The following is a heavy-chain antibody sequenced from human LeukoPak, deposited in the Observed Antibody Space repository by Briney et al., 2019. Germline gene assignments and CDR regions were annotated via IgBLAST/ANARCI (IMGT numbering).Heavy chain of an antibody. V-gene: IGHV3-30-3*01. D-gene: IGHD5-18*01. CDR1: GFTFSSYT. Sequence: PGGSLRLSCAASGFTFSSYTMHWVRQAPGKGLEWVAVISYDGSNKYYADSVKGRFTTSRDNSKNTLYLQMNSLRAEDTAVYYCARGGGYSYGYPGYFDYWGQGTLVTVSS. CDR3: ARGGGYSYGYPGYFDY. CDR2: ISYDGSNK. J-gene: IGHJ4*02.